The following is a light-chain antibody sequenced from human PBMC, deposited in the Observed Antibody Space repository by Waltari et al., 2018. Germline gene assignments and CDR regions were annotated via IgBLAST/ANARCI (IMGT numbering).Light chain of an antibody. Sequence: SSELTQDPAVSVALGQTVRITCQGDSLRSYYASWYQQKPGQAPVLVSYGKNNRPSGSPDRFSGFSSGNTAALTITGAQAEDEAYYYCNSRDSSGNHLVFGGGTKLTVL. J-gene: IGLJ2*01. CDR2: GKN. CDR3: NSRDSSGNHLV. CDR1: SLRSYY. V-gene: IGLV3-19*01.